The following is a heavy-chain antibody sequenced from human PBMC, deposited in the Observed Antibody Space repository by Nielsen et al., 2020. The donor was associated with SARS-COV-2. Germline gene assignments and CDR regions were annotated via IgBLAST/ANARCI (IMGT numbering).Heavy chain of an antibody. V-gene: IGHV3-7*03. CDR3: ARPRIAARPYYFDY. CDR1: GFTFSSYW. Sequence: GEPLKISCAASGFTFSSYWMSWVRQAPGKGLEWVANIKQDGSEKYYVDSVKGRFTISRDNAKNSLYLQMNSLRAEDTAVYYCARPRIAARPYYFDYWGQGTLVTVSS. CDR2: IKQDGSEK. D-gene: IGHD6-6*01. J-gene: IGHJ4*02.